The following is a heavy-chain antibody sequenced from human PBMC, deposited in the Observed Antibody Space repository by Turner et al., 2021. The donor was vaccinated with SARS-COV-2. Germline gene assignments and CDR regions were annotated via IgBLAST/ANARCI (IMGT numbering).Heavy chain of an antibody. CDR3: ARQEVPSISIDY. CDR1: GYNFPTYW. Sequence: SGAEVKKPGESLKISCKASGYNFPTYWIAWVRQRPGKGLEWMGIIYPDDSDTRYSPSFQGQVTLSADKSINTTYLQWSTLRASDTAMYYCARQEVPSISIDYWGQGSLVTVSP. D-gene: IGHD6-13*01. V-gene: IGHV5-51*01. J-gene: IGHJ4*02. CDR2: IYPDDSDT.